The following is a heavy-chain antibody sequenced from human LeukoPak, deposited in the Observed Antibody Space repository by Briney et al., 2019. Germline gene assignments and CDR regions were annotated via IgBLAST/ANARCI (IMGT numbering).Heavy chain of an antibody. CDR1: GFTFSSYR. CDR3: VKDLDFRADC. V-gene: IGHV3-74*01. CDR2: INTEGTII. Sequence: GALRLSCGVSGFTFSSYRMQWVRQTPGRGVVWVVRINTEGTIIDYADSVQGRFTISRDNSKNTLYLQMNSLRAEDTALYYCVKDLDFRADCWGQGTLVTVSS. D-gene: IGHD2/OR15-2a*01. J-gene: IGHJ4*02.